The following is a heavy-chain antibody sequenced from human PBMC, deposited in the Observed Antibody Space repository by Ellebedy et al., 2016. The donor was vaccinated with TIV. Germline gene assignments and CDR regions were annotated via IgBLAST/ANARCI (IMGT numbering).Heavy chain of an antibody. J-gene: IGHJ3*02. CDR1: GGSISSYY. D-gene: IGHD4-23*01. CDR2: ISYSGAT. V-gene: IGHV4-59*01. Sequence: GSLRLSXTVSGGSISSYYWSWIRQFPGKGLEWIGYISYSGATNYNPSLRGRVTISLDTSKNQFSLKVTSVTAADTAEYYCARLPYYGSNSSGAVDIWGQGTMVTVSS. CDR3: ARLPYYGSNSSGAVDI.